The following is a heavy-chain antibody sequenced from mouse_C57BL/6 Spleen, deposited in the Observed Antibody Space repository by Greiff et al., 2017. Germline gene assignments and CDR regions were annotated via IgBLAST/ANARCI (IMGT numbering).Heavy chain of an antibody. V-gene: IGHV1-19*01. CDR2: INPYNGGT. CDR1: GYTFTDYY. Sequence: EVQGVESGPVLVKPGASVKMSCKASGYTFTDYYMNWVKQSHGKSLEWIGVINPYNGGTSYNQKFKGKATLTVDKSSSTAYMELNSLTSEDSAVYYCAREDSNYQYFDVWGTGTTVTVSS. J-gene: IGHJ1*03. CDR3: AREDSNYQYFDV. D-gene: IGHD2-5*01.